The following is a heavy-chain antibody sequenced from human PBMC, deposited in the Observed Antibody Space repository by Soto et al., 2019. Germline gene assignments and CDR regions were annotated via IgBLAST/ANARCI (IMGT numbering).Heavy chain of an antibody. Sequence: SMRLSCAASGFAFSSFGMHWVRQAPGKGLEWAAVISYDGSEESYAGSVKGRATVSRDNSKNTVYLQMNRLRGDDSAIYYCAKGRFDVVTISPFDHWGQGTLVTVSS. CDR2: ISYDGSEE. J-gene: IGHJ4*01. D-gene: IGHD3-3*02. V-gene: IGHV3-30*18. CDR3: AKGRFDVVTISPFDH. CDR1: GFAFSSFG.